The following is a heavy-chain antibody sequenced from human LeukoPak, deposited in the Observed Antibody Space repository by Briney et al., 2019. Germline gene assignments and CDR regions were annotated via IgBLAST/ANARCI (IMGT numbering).Heavy chain of an antibody. V-gene: IGHV4-34*01. CDR2: INHNGST. CDR3: ARGGVSDWFDP. Sequence: SETLSLTCAVYGGSFSGYYWSWIRQPPGKGLEWIGEINHNGSTNYNPSLKSRVTISVDTSKNQFSLKLSSVTAADTAVYYCARGGVSDWFDPWGQGTLVTVSS. CDR1: GGSFSGYY. J-gene: IGHJ5*02. D-gene: IGHD2-8*01.